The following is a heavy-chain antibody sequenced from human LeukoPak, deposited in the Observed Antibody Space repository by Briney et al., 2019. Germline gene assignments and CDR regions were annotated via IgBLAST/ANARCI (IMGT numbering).Heavy chain of an antibody. D-gene: IGHD3-22*01. CDR2: IYSGGGT. CDR1: GFTVSSSY. CDR3: ARNYYDSSAYYYFDY. J-gene: IGHJ4*02. Sequence: GGSLRLSCAASGFTVSSSYMNWVRHAPRKGLEWVSLIYSGGGTYYADSVKGRFTISRDNSKNTLYLQMNSLRAEDTAVYYCARNYYDSSAYYYFDYWGQGTLVTVSS. V-gene: IGHV3-66*01.